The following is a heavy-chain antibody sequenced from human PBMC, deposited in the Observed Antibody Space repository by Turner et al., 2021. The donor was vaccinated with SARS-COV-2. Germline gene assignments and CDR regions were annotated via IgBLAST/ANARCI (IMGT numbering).Heavy chain of an antibody. CDR1: GFTFSSYN. D-gene: IGHD3-22*01. Sequence: EVQLVESGGGLVKPGGSLRLSCPASGFTFSSYNMNWVRQAPGKGLEWVSSISSSSSYIYYADSVKGRFTKSRDNAKNSLYLQMNSLRAEDTAVYYCARDVREYYYDSSGFDYWGQGTLVTVSS. CDR3: ARDVREYYYDSSGFDY. CDR2: ISSSSSYI. J-gene: IGHJ4*02. V-gene: IGHV3-21*01.